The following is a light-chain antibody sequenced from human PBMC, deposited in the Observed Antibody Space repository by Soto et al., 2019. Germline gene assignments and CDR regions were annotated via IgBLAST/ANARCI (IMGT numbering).Light chain of an antibody. CDR1: QSISSW. J-gene: IGKJ1*01. CDR2: DAS. CDR3: QQYNSYSVT. Sequence: DIQIAQSPSTLSPSVGDRVSITGRASQSISSWLAWYQQKPGKAPKLLIYDASSLESGVPSRFSGSGSGTEFTLTISSLQPDDFATYYSQQYNSYSVTFGQGTKWIS. V-gene: IGKV1-5*01.